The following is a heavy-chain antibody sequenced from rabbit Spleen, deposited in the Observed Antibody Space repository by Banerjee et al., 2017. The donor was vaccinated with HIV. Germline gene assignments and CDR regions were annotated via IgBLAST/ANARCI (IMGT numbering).Heavy chain of an antibody. J-gene: IGHJ6*01. D-gene: IGHD1-1*01. CDR3: ARDRAASDYYSYYYGMDL. V-gene: IGHV1S45*01. CDR2: IYVGSGTT. Sequence: QEQLVESGGGLVQPEGSLTLTCTASGVSFSGSSYMCWVRQAPGKGLEWIACIYVGSGTTYYASWAKGRFTISKTSSTTVTLQMTSLTAADTATYFCARDRAASDYYSYYYGMDLWGQGTLVTVS. CDR1: GVSFSGSSY.